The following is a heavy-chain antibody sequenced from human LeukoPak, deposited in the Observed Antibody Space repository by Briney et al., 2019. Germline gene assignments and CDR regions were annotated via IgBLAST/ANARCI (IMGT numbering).Heavy chain of an antibody. CDR1: GFTFGSYV. V-gene: IGHV3-23*01. Sequence: PGGSLRLSCAASGFTFGSYVMNWVRQAPGRGLEWVSSISGSGGGTFYADSVKGRFAISRDNSKNTVHLQMHSLSADDTAVYYCARAPYTNTWFRGMDVWGQGTTVTVSS. J-gene: IGHJ6*02. CDR3: ARAPYTNTWFRGMDV. D-gene: IGHD6-13*01. CDR2: ISGSGGGT.